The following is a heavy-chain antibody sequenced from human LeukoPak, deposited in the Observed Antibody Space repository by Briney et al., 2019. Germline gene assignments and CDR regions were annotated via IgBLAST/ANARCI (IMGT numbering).Heavy chain of an antibody. V-gene: IGHV3-30*18. Sequence: GGSLRLSCAASGFTFSSYGMHWVRQAPGKGLEWVAVISYDGSNKYYADSVKGRFTISRDNSKNTLYLQMNSLRAEDTAVYYCAKAEYYYGSGSYYPDYWGQGTLVTVSS. CDR1: GFTFSSYG. CDR3: AKAEYYYGSGSYYPDY. D-gene: IGHD3-10*01. J-gene: IGHJ4*02. CDR2: ISYDGSNK.